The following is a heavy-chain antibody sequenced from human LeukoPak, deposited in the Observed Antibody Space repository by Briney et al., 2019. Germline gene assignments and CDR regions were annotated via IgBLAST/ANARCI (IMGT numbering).Heavy chain of an antibody. CDR1: GGTFSSYA. CDR2: IIPIFGTA. J-gene: IGHJ4*02. Sequence: SVKVSCKASGGTFSSYAISWVRQAPGQGLEWMGGIIPIFGTANYAQKFQGRVTITADESTSTAYMELSRLRSDDTAVYYCASSAGYCSGGSCYSGFDYWGQGTLVTVSS. D-gene: IGHD2-15*01. V-gene: IGHV1-69*13. CDR3: ASSAGYCSGGSCYSGFDY.